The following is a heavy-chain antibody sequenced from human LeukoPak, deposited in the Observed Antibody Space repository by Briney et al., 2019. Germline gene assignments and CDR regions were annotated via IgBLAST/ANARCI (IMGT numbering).Heavy chain of an antibody. V-gene: IGHV1-18*01. D-gene: IGHD2/OR15-2a*01. CDR2: ISAYNGNT. CDR3: ARDNSSPTTFDY. Sequence: ASVKVSCKASGYTFTSYGITWVRQAPGQGLEWMGWISAYNGNTNYAQKLQGRVTMTADTSTSTAYMELRSLRSDDTAVYYCARDNSSPTTFDYWGQGTLVTVSS. CDR1: GYTFTSYG. J-gene: IGHJ4*02.